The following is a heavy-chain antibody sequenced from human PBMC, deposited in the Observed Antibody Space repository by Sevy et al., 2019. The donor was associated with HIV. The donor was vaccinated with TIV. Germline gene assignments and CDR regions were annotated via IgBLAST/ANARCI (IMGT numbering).Heavy chain of an antibody. D-gene: IGHD3-3*01. V-gene: IGHV3-49*03. Sequence: GGSLRLSCTASGFTFGDYARSWFRQAPGKGLEWVGFIRSKAYGGTTEYAASVKGRFTISRDDSKSIAYLQMNSLKTEDTAVYYCTRDAPYYDFWSGYYGFDYWGQGTLVTVSS. CDR3: TRDAPYYDFWSGYYGFDY. CDR2: IRSKAYGGTT. CDR1: GFTFGDYA. J-gene: IGHJ4*02.